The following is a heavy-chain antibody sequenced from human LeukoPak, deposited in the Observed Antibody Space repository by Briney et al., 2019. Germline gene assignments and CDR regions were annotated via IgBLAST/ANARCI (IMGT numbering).Heavy chain of an antibody. CDR1: GGSFGGYY. CDR2: INHSGST. CDR3: ARVYYSNSYDYWYFDL. J-gene: IGHJ2*01. D-gene: IGHD6-13*01. Sequence: SETLSLTCAVYGGSFGGYYWSWIRQPPGKGLEWIGEINHSGSTNYNPSLKSRVTISVDTSKNQFSLKLSFVTAADTAVYYCARVYYSNSYDYWYFDLWGRGTLVTVSS. V-gene: IGHV4-34*01.